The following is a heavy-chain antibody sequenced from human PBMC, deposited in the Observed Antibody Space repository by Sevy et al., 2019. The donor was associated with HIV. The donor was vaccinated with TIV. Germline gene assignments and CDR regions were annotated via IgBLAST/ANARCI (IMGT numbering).Heavy chain of an antibody. D-gene: IGHD3-3*01. J-gene: IGHJ6*02. CDR3: ARVSYYDFWSGYYKGVSYGMDV. CDR1: GYTFTSYD. CDR2: MNPNSGNT. Sequence: ASVKVSCKASGYTFTSYDINWVRQATGQGLEWMGWMNPNSGNTGYAQKFQGRVTTTRNTSISTAYMELSSLRSEDTAVYYCARVSYYDFWSGYYKGVSYGMDVWGQGTTVTVSS. V-gene: IGHV1-8*01.